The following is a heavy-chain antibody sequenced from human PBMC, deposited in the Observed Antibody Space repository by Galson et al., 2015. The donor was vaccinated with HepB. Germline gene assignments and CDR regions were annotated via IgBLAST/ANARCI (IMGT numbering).Heavy chain of an antibody. CDR1: GYTFTSYD. Sequence: SVKVSCKASGYTFTSYDINWVRQATGQGLEWMGWMNPNSGNTGYAQKFQGRVTMTRNTSISTAYMELSSLRSEDTAVYYCATVREQGEYYYDSSGADFDYWGQGTLVTVSS. J-gene: IGHJ4*02. D-gene: IGHD3-22*01. V-gene: IGHV1-8*01. CDR2: MNPNSGNT. CDR3: ATVREQGEYYYDSSGADFDY.